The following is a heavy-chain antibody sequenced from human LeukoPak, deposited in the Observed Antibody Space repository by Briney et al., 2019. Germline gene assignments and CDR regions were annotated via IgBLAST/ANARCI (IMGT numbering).Heavy chain of an antibody. Sequence: PGGSLRLSCAASGFTFSNAWMSWVRQAPGRGGEWVGRIKSKTDGGTTDYAAPVKGRFTISRDDSKNTLYLQMNSLKTEDTAVYYCTTELYSNYGSYWGQGTLVSVSS. CDR3: TTELYSNYGSY. CDR2: IKSKTDGGTT. CDR1: GFTFSNAW. D-gene: IGHD4-11*01. J-gene: IGHJ4*02. V-gene: IGHV3-15*01.